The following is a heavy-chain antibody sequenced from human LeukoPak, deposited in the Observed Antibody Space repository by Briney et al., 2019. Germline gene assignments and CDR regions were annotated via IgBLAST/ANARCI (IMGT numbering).Heavy chain of an antibody. CDR3: ARGIGLDTPPDYYFDY. CDR1: GYTFTSYY. D-gene: IGHD5-18*01. Sequence: ASVKVSCKASGYTFTSYYMHWVRQAPGQGLEWMGIINPIGENANYAQKFQGRVTMTRDTSTRTVYMELSSLRSEDTAVYYCARGIGLDTPPDYYFDYWGRGTLVTVSS. CDR2: INPIGENA. V-gene: IGHV1-46*01. J-gene: IGHJ4*02.